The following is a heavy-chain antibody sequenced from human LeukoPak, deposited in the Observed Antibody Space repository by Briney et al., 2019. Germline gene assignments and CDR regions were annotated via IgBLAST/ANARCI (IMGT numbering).Heavy chain of an antibody. V-gene: IGHV3-30*02. Sequence: GGSLRLSCAASGFTFSDYYMSWIRQAPGKGLEWVAFIRYDGSNKYYADSVKGRFTISRDNSKNTLYLQMNSLRAEDTAVYYCAKDQLRFLEWLLGDFDYWGQGTLVTVSS. D-gene: IGHD3-3*01. CDR1: GFTFSDYY. CDR3: AKDQLRFLEWLLGDFDY. CDR2: IRYDGSNK. J-gene: IGHJ4*02.